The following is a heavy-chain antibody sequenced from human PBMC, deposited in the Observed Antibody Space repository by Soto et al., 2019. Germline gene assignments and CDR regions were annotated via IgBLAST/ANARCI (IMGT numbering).Heavy chain of an antibody. CDR1: GCTFSSYG. CDR2: ISYDGSNK. J-gene: IGHJ4*02. Sequence: PGGSLRLSCAASGCTFSSYGMHWGRQAPGKGLEWVAVISYDGSNKYYADSVKGRFTISRDNSKNTLYLQVNSLRAEDTAVYYCSKVQSHWNYVDYWGPGPLVTVSS. CDR3: SKVQSHWNYVDY. D-gene: IGHD1-1*01. V-gene: IGHV3-30*18.